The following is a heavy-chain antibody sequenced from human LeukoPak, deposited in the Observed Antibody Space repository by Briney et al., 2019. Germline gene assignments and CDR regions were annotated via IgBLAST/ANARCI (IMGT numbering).Heavy chain of an antibody. D-gene: IGHD1-1*01. Sequence: GGSLRLSCAASGFTFSRIAMTWVRQAPGKGLEWVSTIGSNGDTAYNADSVRGRFAISRDNSKNALFLQMNSLRVEDTAIYYCAKGQELDDGVFDSWGQGTLVTVSS. CDR3: AKGQELDDGVFDS. CDR1: GFTFSRIA. CDR2: IGSNGDTA. J-gene: IGHJ4*02. V-gene: IGHV3-23*01.